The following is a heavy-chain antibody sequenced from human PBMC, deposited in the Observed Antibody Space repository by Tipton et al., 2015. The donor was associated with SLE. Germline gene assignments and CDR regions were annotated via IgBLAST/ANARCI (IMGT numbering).Heavy chain of an antibody. CDR2: IYYSGST. D-gene: IGHD2-2*01. CDR3: ARHAPPGINFDY. Sequence: LRLSCAVYGGSFSGYYWTWIRQPPGKGLEWIGYIYYSGSTNYNPSLKSRVTISVDTSKNQFSLKLSSVTAADTAVYYYARHAPPGINFDYWGQGTLVTVSS. V-gene: IGHV4-59*01. J-gene: IGHJ4*02. CDR1: GGSFSGYY.